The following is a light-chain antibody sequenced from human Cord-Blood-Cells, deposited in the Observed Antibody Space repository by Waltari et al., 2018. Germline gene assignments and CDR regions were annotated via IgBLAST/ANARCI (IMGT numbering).Light chain of an antibody. V-gene: IGLV2-14*01. CDR1: SSDVGGYNY. CDR3: SSYTSSSTLV. J-gene: IGLJ3*02. Sequence: QSALTQPASVSGSPGQSITISCTGTSSDVGGYNYVSWYQQHPGKAPKLVIYDVSKRPSGVSARFSGSKSGSTASLTISGLQAEDEADYYCSSYTSSSTLVFGGGTKLTVL. CDR2: DVS.